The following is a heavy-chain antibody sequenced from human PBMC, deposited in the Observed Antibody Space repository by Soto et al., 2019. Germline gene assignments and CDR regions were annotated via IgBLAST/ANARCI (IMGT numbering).Heavy chain of an antibody. CDR1: GFTFSDYY. J-gene: IGHJ3*02. Sequence: QVKLVDSGGDLVKPAGSLRLSCAASGFTFSDYYMSWIRQAPGKGLEWVSYISGSGSYTNYADSVKGRFTISRDNAKKSLSLQLHSLRPEDTAVYYCARVLRVYDWLPQGAFDIWGQGTMVTVSS. V-gene: IGHV3-11*06. D-gene: IGHD3-9*01. CDR2: ISGSGSYT. CDR3: ARVLRVYDWLPQGAFDI.